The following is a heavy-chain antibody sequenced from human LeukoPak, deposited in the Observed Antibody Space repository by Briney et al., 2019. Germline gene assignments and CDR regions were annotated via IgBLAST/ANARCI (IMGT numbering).Heavy chain of an antibody. Sequence: GGSLRLSCAASGFTVSSNYMTWVHQAPGKGLEWVSVLYISGSTYYADSVKGRFTISRDNSKNTVFLQMNSLRDEDTAVYYCASLYSYGLHYWGQGTLVTVSS. V-gene: IGHV3-53*01. J-gene: IGHJ4*02. CDR1: GFTVSSNY. CDR2: LYISGST. CDR3: ASLYSYGLHY. D-gene: IGHD5-18*01.